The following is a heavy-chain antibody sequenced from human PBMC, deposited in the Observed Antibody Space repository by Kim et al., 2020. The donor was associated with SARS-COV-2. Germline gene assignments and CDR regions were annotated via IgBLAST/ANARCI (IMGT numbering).Heavy chain of an antibody. CDR3: ARAMGYDSSGYYYGNWFDP. J-gene: IGHJ5*02. CDR2: IYTSGST. CDR1: GGSISSGSYY. D-gene: IGHD3-22*01. Sequence: SETLSLTCTVSGGSISSGSYYWSWIRQPAGMGLEWIGRIYTSGSTNYNTSLKSRVTISVDTSKNQFSLKLSSVTAADTAVYYCARAMGYDSSGYYYGNWFDPWGQGTLVTVSS. V-gene: IGHV4-61*02.